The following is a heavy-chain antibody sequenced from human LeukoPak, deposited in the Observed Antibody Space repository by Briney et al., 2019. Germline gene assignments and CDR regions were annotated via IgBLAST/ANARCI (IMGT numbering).Heavy chain of an antibody. V-gene: IGHV4-34*01. CDR1: GGSFSGYY. J-gene: IGHJ6*02. Sequence: PSETLSLTCAVYGGSFSGYYWSWIRQPPGKGLEWIGEINHSGSTNYNPSLKSRVTISVDTSKNQFSLKLSSVTAADTAVYYCARYPLFLSYYFYGMDVWGQGTTVTVSS. CDR2: INHSGST. D-gene: IGHD3-16*01. CDR3: ARYPLFLSYYFYGMDV.